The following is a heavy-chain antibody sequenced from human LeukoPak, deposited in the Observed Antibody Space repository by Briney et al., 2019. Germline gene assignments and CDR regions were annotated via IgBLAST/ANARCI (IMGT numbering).Heavy chain of an antibody. CDR3: AKLSNNYMDV. J-gene: IGHJ6*03. CDR2: IRYDGSYK. CDR1: GFTFTNYA. Sequence: PGGSLRLSCAASGFTFTNYAMRWVRQAPGKGLEWVAFIRYDGSYKYYADSVKGRFTISRDNSKNALYLQMNSLRAEDAAVYYCAKLSNNYMDVWGKGTTVTVSS. V-gene: IGHV3-30*02.